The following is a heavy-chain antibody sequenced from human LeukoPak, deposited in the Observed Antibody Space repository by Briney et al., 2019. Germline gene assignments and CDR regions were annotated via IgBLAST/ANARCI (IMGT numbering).Heavy chain of an antibody. J-gene: IGHJ6*03. CDR3: ARLVRGYSYGYANYYYYMDV. Sequence: SETLSLTYAVYGGSFSGYYWSWIRQPPGKGLEWIGEINHSGSTNYNPSLKSRVTISVDTSKNQFSLKLSSVTAADTAVYYCARLVRGYSYGYANYYYYMDVWGKGTTVTISS. D-gene: IGHD5-18*01. CDR2: INHSGST. V-gene: IGHV4-34*01. CDR1: GGSFSGYY.